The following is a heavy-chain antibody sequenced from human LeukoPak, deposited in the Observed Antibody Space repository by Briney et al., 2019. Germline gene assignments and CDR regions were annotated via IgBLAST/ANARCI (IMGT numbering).Heavy chain of an antibody. Sequence: PGGSLRLSCAASGFTFNGYVMHWVRQAPGKGLEWVAVISYDGANQNYADSVKGRFTISRDNSKNTLYLQLNSLRAEDTAVYYCGRDPRTSGYFFDYWGQGTLVTVSS. CDR3: GRDPRTSGYFFDY. D-gene: IGHD3-22*01. V-gene: IGHV3-30*04. J-gene: IGHJ4*02. CDR2: ISYDGANQ. CDR1: GFTFNGYV.